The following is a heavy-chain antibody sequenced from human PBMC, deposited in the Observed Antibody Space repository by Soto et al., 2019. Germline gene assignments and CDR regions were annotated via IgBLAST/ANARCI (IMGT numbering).Heavy chain of an antibody. V-gene: IGHV4-4*07. Sequence: KPSETLSLTCTVSGGSISSYYWSWIRQPAGKGLEWIGRIYTSGSTNYNPSLKSRVTMSVDTSKNQFSLKLSSVTAADTAVYYCARDGDGYSNYYYYGMDVWGQGTTVTVSS. CDR2: IYTSGST. CDR3: ARDGDGYSNYYYYGMDV. D-gene: IGHD2-15*01. CDR1: GGSISSYY. J-gene: IGHJ6*02.